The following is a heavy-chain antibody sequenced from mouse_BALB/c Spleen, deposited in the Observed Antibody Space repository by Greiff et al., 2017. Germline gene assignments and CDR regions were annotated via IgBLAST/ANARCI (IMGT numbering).Heavy chain of an antibody. J-gene: IGHJ4*01. D-gene: IGHD1-1*01. CDR2: ISSGGST. Sequence: EVQRVESGGGLVKPGGSLKLSCAASGFTFSSYAMSWVRQTPEKRLEWVASISSGGSTYYPDSVKGRFTISRDNARNILYLQMSSLRSEDTAMYYCARFITTVALYYYAMDYWGQGTSVTVSS. CDR1: GFTFSSYA. CDR3: ARFITTVALYYYAMDY. V-gene: IGHV5-6-5*01.